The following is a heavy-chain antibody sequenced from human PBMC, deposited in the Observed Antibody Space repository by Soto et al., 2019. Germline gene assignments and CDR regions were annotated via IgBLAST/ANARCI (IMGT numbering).Heavy chain of an antibody. CDR3: AKGETGTFSYYYYGMDV. CDR2: ISFDGSNK. Sequence: QVQLVESGGGVVQPGRSLRLSCAASGFTFSSYGMHWVRQAPGKGLEWVAVISFDGSNKYYADSVKGRFTIPRDNSKNTMYLQMNSLRAEDTAVYYCAKGETGTFSYYYYGMDVWGQGTTVTVSS. CDR1: GFTFSSYG. V-gene: IGHV3-30*18. J-gene: IGHJ6*02. D-gene: IGHD1-1*01.